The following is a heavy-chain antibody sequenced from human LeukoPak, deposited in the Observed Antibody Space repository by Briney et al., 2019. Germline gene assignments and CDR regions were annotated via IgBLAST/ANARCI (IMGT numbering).Heavy chain of an antibody. J-gene: IGHJ6*03. CDR2: IYTSGST. D-gene: IGHD3-10*01. V-gene: IGHV4-61*02. Sequence: SETLSLTCTVSGGSISSGSYYWSWIRQPAGKGLEWIGRIYTSGSTNYNPSLKSRVTISVDTSKNQFSLKLSSVTAADTAAYYCARLLYGSGTYYYYYYMDVWGKGTTVTVSS. CDR1: GGSISSGSYY. CDR3: ARLLYGSGTYYYYYYMDV.